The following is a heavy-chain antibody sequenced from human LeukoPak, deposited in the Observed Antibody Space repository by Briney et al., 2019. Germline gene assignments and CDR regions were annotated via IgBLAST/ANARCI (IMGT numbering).Heavy chain of an antibody. CDR1: GFTFSSYS. J-gene: IGHJ4*02. Sequence: GGSLRLSCAASGFTFSSYSMNWVRQAPGKGLEWVSSISSSVNYIYYADSVKGRFTISRDNAKNSLYLQMNSLRPEDTAVYYCARAPLHSNGWSFDYWGQGTLVTVSS. D-gene: IGHD6-19*01. CDR2: ISSSVNYI. CDR3: ARAPLHSNGWSFDY. V-gene: IGHV3-21*01.